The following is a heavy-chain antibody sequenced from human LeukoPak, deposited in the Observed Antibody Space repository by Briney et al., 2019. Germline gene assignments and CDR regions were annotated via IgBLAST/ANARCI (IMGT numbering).Heavy chain of an antibody. CDR1: GYTFTTYD. D-gene: IGHD6-19*01. J-gene: IGHJ4*02. CDR2: MNPNSGNT. Sequence: ASVTVSFKASGYTFTTYDINWVRQATGQGLEWVGWMNPNSGNTVYAQKFQGRITITRNTSISPAFMEQGSLRSGDTAVYYCAKVKSSGWKHAFNYWGQGTLVTVSS. V-gene: IGHV1-8*03. CDR3: AKVKSSGWKHAFNY.